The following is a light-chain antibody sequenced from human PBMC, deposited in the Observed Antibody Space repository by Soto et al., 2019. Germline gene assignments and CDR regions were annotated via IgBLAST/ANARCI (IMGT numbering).Light chain of an antibody. CDR3: AVWDDSLDGVV. Sequence: QPVLTQPPSASATPGQRVAISCFGRSSNIGINTVNWYRQLPGTAPKLIIHTDNQRPSGVPDRFSGSKSGTSASLAISALQSEDEADYYCAVWDDSLDGVVFGGGTKLTVL. V-gene: IGLV1-44*01. CDR1: SSNIGINT. CDR2: TDN. J-gene: IGLJ3*02.